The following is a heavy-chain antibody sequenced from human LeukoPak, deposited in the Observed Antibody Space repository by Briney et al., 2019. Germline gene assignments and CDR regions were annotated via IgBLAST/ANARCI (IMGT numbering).Heavy chain of an antibody. V-gene: IGHV5-51*01. CDR1: GDSFSNYW. D-gene: IGHD3-3*02. CDR2: IYPGDSDT. CDR3: ARAPTSISNPSRFDY. Sequence: GESLKISCKGSGDSFSNYWIAWVRQTPGKGLEWMGIIYPGDSDTRYSPSFKGQVTISADRSISTGYLQWSSLKASDTATYYCARAPTSISNPSRFDYWGHGTLVTVSS. J-gene: IGHJ4*01.